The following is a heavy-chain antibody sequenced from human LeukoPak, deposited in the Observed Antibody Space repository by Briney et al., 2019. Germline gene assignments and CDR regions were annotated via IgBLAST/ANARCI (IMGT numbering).Heavy chain of an antibody. CDR3: ARLERAGESYYYYYYMDV. CDR2: IYYSGST. V-gene: IGHV4-59*01. Sequence: PSETLSLTCTVSGGSISSYYWSWIRQPPGKGLEWIGYIYYSGSTNSNPSLKSRVTISVDTSKNQFSLKLSSVTAADTAVYYCARLERAGESYYYYYYMDVWGKGTTVTVSS. CDR1: GGSISSYY. D-gene: IGHD3-3*01. J-gene: IGHJ6*03.